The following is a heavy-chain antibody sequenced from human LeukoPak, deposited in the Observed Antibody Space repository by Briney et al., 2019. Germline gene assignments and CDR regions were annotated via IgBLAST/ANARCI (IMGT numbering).Heavy chain of an antibody. Sequence: SETLSLTCTVSGGSISSYYWSWIRQPPGKGLEWIGYIYYSGSTNYNPSLKSRVTISVDTSKNQFSLKLSSVTAADTAVYYCARLSYSGSYFASGNWFDPWGQGTLVTVSS. CDR2: IYYSGST. CDR1: GGSISSYY. J-gene: IGHJ5*02. D-gene: IGHD1-26*01. CDR3: ARLSYSGSYFASGNWFDP. V-gene: IGHV4-59*01.